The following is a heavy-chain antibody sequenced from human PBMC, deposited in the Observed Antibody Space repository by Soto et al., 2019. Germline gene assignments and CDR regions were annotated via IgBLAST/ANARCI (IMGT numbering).Heavy chain of an antibody. CDR3: VRYDRINMKPYSPEGFHI. CDR1: GGSISSYY. J-gene: IGHJ3*02. D-gene: IGHD3-3*02. CDR2: IYYSGST. Sequence: SETLSLTCTVSGGSISSYYWSWIRQPPGKGLEWIGYIYYSGSTNYNPSLKSRVTISVDTSKNQFSLKLSSVTAADTAVYYCVRYDRINMKPYSPEGFHIWGQGTMVTVSS. V-gene: IGHV4-59*01.